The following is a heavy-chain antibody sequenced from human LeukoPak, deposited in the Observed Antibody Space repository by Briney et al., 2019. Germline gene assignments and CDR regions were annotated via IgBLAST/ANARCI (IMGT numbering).Heavy chain of an antibody. CDR3: ARSTLGSGWYVDY. CDR1: GGSIRSSYYY. J-gene: IGHJ4*02. CDR2: IYDSGST. V-gene: IGHV4-39*07. D-gene: IGHD6-19*01. Sequence: SETLSLTCTVSGGSIRSSYYYWGWIRQPPGKGLEWIGSIYDSGSTYYNPSLKSRVTISVDTSKNQFSLKLSSVTAADTAVYYCARSTLGSGWYVDYWGQGTLVTVSS.